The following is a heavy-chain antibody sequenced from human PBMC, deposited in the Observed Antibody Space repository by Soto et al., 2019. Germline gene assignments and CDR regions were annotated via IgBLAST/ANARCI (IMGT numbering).Heavy chain of an antibody. D-gene: IGHD3-3*01. CDR2: ISSSGSTI. V-gene: IGHV3-48*02. CDR1: GFTFSSYS. Sequence: VQLVESGGGLVQRGGSLRLSCAASGFTFSSYSMNWVRQAPGRGLEWVSYISSSGSTIYYADSVKGRFTISRDNAKNSLYLQMNSLRDEDTAVYYCARLNDFWSGWEFDYWGQGTLVTVSS. J-gene: IGHJ4*02. CDR3: ARLNDFWSGWEFDY.